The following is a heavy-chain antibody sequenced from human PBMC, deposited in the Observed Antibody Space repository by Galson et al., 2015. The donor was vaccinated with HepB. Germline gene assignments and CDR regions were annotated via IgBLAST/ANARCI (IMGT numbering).Heavy chain of an antibody. CDR3: ARRGDPQYFYMDV. J-gene: IGHJ6*03. D-gene: IGHD3-16*01. CDR2: LYSGADT. CDR1: GFFVSKNY. V-gene: IGHV3-53*01. Sequence: CLRLGCAADGFFVSKNYRAGGGQAPGERLDWGSVLYSGADTFYAGSVKGRFTISRDNSKNTVYLQINNLSAEDTAVYYCARRGDPQYFYMDVWGKGTTVTVSS.